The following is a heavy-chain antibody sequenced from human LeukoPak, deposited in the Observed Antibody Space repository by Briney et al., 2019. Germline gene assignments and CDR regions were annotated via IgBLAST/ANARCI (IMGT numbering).Heavy chain of an antibody. V-gene: IGHV3-7*03. J-gene: IGHJ4*02. CDR3: TKGRYRTNWYELDD. CDR2: ISSDGSGK. CDR1: GFTFTDYW. D-gene: IGHD6-13*01. Sequence: PGGSLRLSCVASGFTFTDYWMTWIRQAPGKGLEWVAGISSDGSGKYYMDSVKGRFTVSRDNKENSLFLQMSSLRGDDTALYYCTKGRYRTNWYELDDWGQGTRVIVSS.